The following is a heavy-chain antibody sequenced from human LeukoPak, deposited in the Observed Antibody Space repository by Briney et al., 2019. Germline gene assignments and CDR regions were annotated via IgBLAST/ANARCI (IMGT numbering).Heavy chain of an antibody. Sequence: PGGSLRLSCAASGFTVSSNYMSWVRQAPGKGLDWVSVIYSGGSTYYADPVKGRFTIPRDNSKNTLYLQMNSLRAEDTAMYYCARVDDSSGYYYVDYWGQGTLVTVSS. CDR3: ARVDDSSGYYYVDY. D-gene: IGHD3-22*01. CDR2: IYSGGST. CDR1: GFTVSSNY. J-gene: IGHJ4*02. V-gene: IGHV3-53*01.